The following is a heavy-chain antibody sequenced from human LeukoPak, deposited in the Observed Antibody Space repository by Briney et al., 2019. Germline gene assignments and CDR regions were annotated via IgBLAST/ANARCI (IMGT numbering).Heavy chain of an antibody. J-gene: IGHJ4*02. V-gene: IGHV3-23*01. CDR3: AKEGIVVVPAAMPDY. CDR1: GFTFSGYW. CDR2: ISGSGGST. Sequence: GGSLRLSCAASGFTFSGYWMSWVRQAPGKGLEWVSAISGSGGSTYYADSVKGRFTISRDNSKNTLFLQMSSLRAEDTAVYYCAKEGIVVVPAAMPDYWGQGTLVTVSS. D-gene: IGHD2-2*01.